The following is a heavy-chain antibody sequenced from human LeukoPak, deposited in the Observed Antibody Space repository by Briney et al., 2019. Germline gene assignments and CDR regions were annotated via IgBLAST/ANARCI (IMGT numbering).Heavy chain of an antibody. J-gene: IGHJ4*02. D-gene: IGHD3-3*01. V-gene: IGHV1-18*01. CDR1: GYTFTSYG. CDR3: ARGHEVRDFWSGQNDY. Sequence: GASVKVSCKASGYTFTSYGISWVRQAPGQGLEWMGWISAYNGNTNYAQKLQGRVTMTTDTSTSTAYMELRSLRSDDTAVYYCARGHEVRDFWSGQNDYWGQGTLVTVSS. CDR2: ISAYNGNT.